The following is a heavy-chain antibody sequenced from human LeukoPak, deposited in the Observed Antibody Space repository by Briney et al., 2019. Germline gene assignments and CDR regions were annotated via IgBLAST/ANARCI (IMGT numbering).Heavy chain of an antibody. Sequence: GGSLRLSCAASGFTFSSYAMYWVRQAPGKGLEWVAVISYDGSDKFYADSVKGRFTISRDNSKNTLYLQMNSLRAEDTAVYYCAKDLLARPDYWGQGTLVTVSS. CDR3: AKDLLARPDY. CDR2: ISYDGSDK. D-gene: IGHD2/OR15-2a*01. V-gene: IGHV3-30*04. J-gene: IGHJ4*02. CDR1: GFTFSSYA.